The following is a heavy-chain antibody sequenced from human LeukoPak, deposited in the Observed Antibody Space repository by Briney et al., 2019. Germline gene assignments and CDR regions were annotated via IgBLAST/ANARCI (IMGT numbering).Heavy chain of an antibody. V-gene: IGHV3-74*01. CDR2: INSGGTVT. D-gene: IGHD3-22*01. Sequence: PGGSLRLSCAASGITFSSYAMSWVRQAPGKGLVWVSRINSGGTVTNYADSVKGRLTISRDNAKNTLYLQMNSLRAEDTAVYYCARDSSGYYYGGSAFDIWGQGTMVTVSS. CDR3: ARDSSGYYYGGSAFDI. CDR1: GITFSSYA. J-gene: IGHJ3*02.